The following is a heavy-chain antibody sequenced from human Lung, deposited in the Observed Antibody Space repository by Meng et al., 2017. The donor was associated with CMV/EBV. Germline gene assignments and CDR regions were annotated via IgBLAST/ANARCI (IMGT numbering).Heavy chain of an antibody. V-gene: IGHV1-69*02. D-gene: IGHD2-8*01. Sequence: FSSYTISWVRQAPGQGLEWMGKSIPILGIANYAQKFQGRVTITADKSTSTAYMELSSLRSEDTAVYNCARAPRYCTNGVCFLDAFDIWGQGTMVTVSS. CDR1: FSSYT. J-gene: IGHJ3*02. CDR3: ARAPRYCTNGVCFLDAFDI. CDR2: SIPILGIA.